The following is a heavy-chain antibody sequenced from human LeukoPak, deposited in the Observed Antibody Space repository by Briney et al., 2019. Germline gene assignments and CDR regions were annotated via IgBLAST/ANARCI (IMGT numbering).Heavy chain of an antibody. V-gene: IGHV1-18*01. CDR1: GYTFTIYG. CDR3: ARGIIGYYFDY. J-gene: IGHJ4*02. D-gene: IGHD2-15*01. Sequence: GASVKVSCKTSGYTFTIYGISWVRQAPGQGLEWIVLIRAYGNTNYAQNLQGRVNMTTDTSTSTAYMELRSLRSDDTAVYYCARGIIGYYFDYWGQGTLVTVSS. CDR2: IRAYGNT.